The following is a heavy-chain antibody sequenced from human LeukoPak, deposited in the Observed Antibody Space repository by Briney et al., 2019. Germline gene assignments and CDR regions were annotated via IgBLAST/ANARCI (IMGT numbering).Heavy chain of an antibody. J-gene: IGHJ6*03. CDR3: ARDRHSSSWYAYYYYYMDV. V-gene: IGHV3-23*01. Sequence: PGGSLRLSCAASGFTFSSYAMSWVRQAPGKGLEWVSAISGSVGSTYYADSVKGRFTISRDNSKNTLYLQMNSLRDEDTAVYYCARDRHSSSWYAYYYYYMDVWGKGTTVTVSS. D-gene: IGHD6-13*01. CDR1: GFTFSSYA. CDR2: ISGSVGST.